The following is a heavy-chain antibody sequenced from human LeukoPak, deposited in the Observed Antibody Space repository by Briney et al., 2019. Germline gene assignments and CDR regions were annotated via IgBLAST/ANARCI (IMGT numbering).Heavy chain of an antibody. V-gene: IGHV3-30*18. CDR2: ISYDGSNK. CDR1: GFTFSSYA. J-gene: IGHJ4*02. CDR3: AKDRYYDSSGYLGY. D-gene: IGHD3-22*01. Sequence: GGSLRLSCAASGFTFSSYAMSWVRQAPGKGLEWVAVISYDGSNKYYADSVKGRFTISRDNSKNTLYLQMNSLRAEDTAVYYCAKDRYYDSSGYLGYWGQGTLVTVSS.